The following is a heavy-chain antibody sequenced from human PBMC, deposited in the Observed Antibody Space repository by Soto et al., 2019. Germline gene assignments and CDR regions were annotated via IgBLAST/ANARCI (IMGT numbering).Heavy chain of an antibody. V-gene: IGHV4-39*01. Sequence: PSETLSLTCTVSGGSISSSSYYWGWIRQPPGKGLEWIGSIYYSGSTYYNPSLKSRVTISVDTSKNQFSLKLSSVTAADTAVYYCARHRRATVTTRSLYYFDYWGQGTLVTVSS. CDR2: IYYSGST. J-gene: IGHJ4*02. CDR1: GGSISSSSYY. CDR3: ARHRRATVTTRSLYYFDY. D-gene: IGHD4-4*01.